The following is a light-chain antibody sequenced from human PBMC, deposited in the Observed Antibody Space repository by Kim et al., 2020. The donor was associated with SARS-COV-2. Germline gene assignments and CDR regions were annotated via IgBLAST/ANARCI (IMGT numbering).Light chain of an antibody. Sequence: GQSITISCRANSRDVGSDNRVSWYQQPPATAPQVIIYDVSTRPSGFPDRFSRSNSGDTASLTISGLQAEDEADYYCSSYTSSNTVVFGGGTQLTVL. CDR1: SRDVGSDNR. J-gene: IGLJ2*01. V-gene: IGLV2-18*02. CDR2: DVS. CDR3: SSYTSSNTVV.